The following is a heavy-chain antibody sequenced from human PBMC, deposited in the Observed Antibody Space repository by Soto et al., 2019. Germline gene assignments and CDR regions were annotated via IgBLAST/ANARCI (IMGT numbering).Heavy chain of an antibody. CDR2: IYYSGST. CDR1: GGSISSGGYY. CDR3: ASTYSGTLRFLEWSPYYYYGMDV. D-gene: IGHD3-3*01. J-gene: IGHJ6*02. V-gene: IGHV4-31*03. Sequence: PSETLSLTCTVSGGSISSGGYYWSWIRQHPGKGLEWIGYIYYSGSTYYNPSLKSRVTISVDTSKNQFSLKLSSVTAADTAVYYCASTYSGTLRFLEWSPYYYYGMDVWGQGTTVTV.